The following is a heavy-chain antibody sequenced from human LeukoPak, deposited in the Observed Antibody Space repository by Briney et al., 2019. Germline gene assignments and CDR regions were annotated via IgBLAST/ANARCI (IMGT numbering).Heavy chain of an antibody. CDR2: INAGNGNT. CDR1: GYTFTSYA. CDR3: ARDNQLGGYMDV. D-gene: IGHD5-18*01. J-gene: IGHJ6*03. V-gene: IGHV1-3*03. Sequence: ASVKVSCKASGYTFTSYAIHWVRQAPGQRPKWMGWINAGNGNTKYSQEFQGRVTITRDTSASTADMELSSLRSEDMAVYYCARDNQLGGYMDVWGKGTTVTVSS.